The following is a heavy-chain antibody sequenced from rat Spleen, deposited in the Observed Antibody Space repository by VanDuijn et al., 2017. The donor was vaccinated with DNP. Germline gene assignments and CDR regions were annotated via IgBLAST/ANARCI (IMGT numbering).Heavy chain of an antibody. CDR2: IGYDGGSA. J-gene: IGHJ2*01. V-gene: IGHV5-22*01. D-gene: IGHD1-3*01. Sequence: EVQLVESGGGLVQPGRSLTLSCEVSGFTFNNYFMAWVRQAPKKGLEWVAYIGYDGGSAYYGDSVKGRFTISRDNAKSTLYLQMNSLRSEDMATYYCARWAATVAWYFDYCGKGVMVTVSS. CDR3: ARWAATVAWYFDY. CDR1: GFTFNNYF.